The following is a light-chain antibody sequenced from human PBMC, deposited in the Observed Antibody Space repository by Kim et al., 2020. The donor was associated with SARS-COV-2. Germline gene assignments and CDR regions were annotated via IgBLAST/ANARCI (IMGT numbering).Light chain of an antibody. CDR3: QQYGNSLYT. Sequence: EVVLTQSPATLSLSAGERATLSCRASESITANYLAWYQQRPGQAPRLLIYDASNRATDIPDRFSGGGSGTDFTLTISRLEPEVFGRYYCQQYGNSLYTFGQGTKVDIK. V-gene: IGKV3-20*01. CDR1: ESITANY. J-gene: IGKJ2*01. CDR2: DAS.